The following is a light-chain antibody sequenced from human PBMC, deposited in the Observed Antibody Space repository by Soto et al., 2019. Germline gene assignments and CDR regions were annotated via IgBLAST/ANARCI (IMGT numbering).Light chain of an antibody. J-gene: IGLJ1*01. CDR1: GRDIGAYNY. CDR3: STYTTSYFYV. Sequence: QSVLTQPASVSGSPGQSITISFTGSGRDIGAYNYVSWYQQHPGKAPKLIIYEVENRPSGVSNRFSASKSAFTASLTISGLQAEDEADYYCSTYTTSYFYVFGPGTKVTVL. CDR2: EVE. V-gene: IGLV2-14*01.